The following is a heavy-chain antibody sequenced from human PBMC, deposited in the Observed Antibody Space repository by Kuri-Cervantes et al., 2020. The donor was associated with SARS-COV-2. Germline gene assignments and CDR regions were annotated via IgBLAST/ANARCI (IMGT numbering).Heavy chain of an antibody. CDR3: AADPKIGPFYYYYGMDV. D-gene: IGHD3-22*01. V-gene: IGHV1-58*01. CDR1: GFTFRSSA. Sequence: VKVSCKASGFTFRSSAVQWVRQARGQRLEWIGRIVVGSGDTNYAQEFHERVTITRDVSTSTAYMELSSLRSEDTAVYYCAADPKIGPFYYYYGMDVWGQGATVTVSS. J-gene: IGHJ6*02. CDR2: IVVGSGDT.